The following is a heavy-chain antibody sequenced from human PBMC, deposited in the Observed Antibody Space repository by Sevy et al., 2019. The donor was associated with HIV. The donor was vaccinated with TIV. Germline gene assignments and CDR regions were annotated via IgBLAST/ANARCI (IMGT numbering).Heavy chain of an antibody. J-gene: IGHJ6*02. Sequence: SETLSLTCTVSGGSISSGGYYWSWIRQHPGKGLEWIGYIYYSGSTYYNPSLKSRVTISVDTSKNQFSLKLSSVTAADTAVYYCARVGNYYDSSGTYYYAMDVWGQGTTVTVSS. V-gene: IGHV4-31*03. CDR1: GGSISSGGYY. CDR3: ARVGNYYDSSGTYYYAMDV. D-gene: IGHD3-22*01. CDR2: IYYSGST.